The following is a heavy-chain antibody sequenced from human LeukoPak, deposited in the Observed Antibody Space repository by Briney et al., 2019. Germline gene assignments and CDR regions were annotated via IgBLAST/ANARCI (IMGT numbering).Heavy chain of an antibody. CDR1: GGSISSYY. CDR2: ISTSGST. Sequence: PSETLSLTCTVSGGSISSYYWSWIRQPPGKGLEWIGRISTSGSTNYNPSLKSRVTMSVDTSKNQFSLKLSSVTAADTAVYYCARSEYSSGWYDYWGQGTLVTVSS. CDR3: ARSEYSSGWYDY. V-gene: IGHV4-4*07. D-gene: IGHD6-19*01. J-gene: IGHJ4*02.